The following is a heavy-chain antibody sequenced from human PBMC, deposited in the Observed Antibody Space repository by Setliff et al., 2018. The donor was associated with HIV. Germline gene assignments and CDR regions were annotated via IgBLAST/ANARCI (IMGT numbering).Heavy chain of an antibody. CDR2: IYYSGST. V-gene: IGHV4-61*10. J-gene: IGHJ6*03. D-gene: IGHD3-10*01. Sequence: SETLSLTCSVSGGSINRGNYYWTWIRQSAGKGLEWIGYIYYSGSTNYNPSLKSRVTISVDTSKNQFSLKLSSVTAADTAVYYCARDGPLEGSYRYYYYYMDVWGKGTTVTVSS. CDR1: GGSINRGNYY. CDR3: ARDGPLEGSYRYYYYYMDV.